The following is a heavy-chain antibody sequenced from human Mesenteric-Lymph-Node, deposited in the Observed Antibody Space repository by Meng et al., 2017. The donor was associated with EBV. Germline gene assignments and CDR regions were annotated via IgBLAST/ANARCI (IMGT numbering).Heavy chain of an antibody. CDR1: GYTFTSYA. Sequence: QGQLGDSGAEVKKPGASVKISCKASGYTFTSYALHWVRQAPGQGLEWLGWIKGDDGKTEYSQNIQGRVTIARDTSARTAYMELSSLKSEDTAVYYCARASELLRCFDYWGQGTLVTASS. D-gene: IGHD3-10*01. V-gene: IGHV1-3*01. CDR2: IKGDDGKT. CDR3: ARASELLRCFDY. J-gene: IGHJ4*02.